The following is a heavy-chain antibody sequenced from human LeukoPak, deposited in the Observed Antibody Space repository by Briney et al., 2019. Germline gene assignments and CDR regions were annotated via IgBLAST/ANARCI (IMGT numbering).Heavy chain of an antibody. J-gene: IGHJ5*02. CDR2: ISYSGSA. CDR1: GGSISSHY. V-gene: IGHV4-59*11. CDR3: ARRDTATGIDP. D-gene: IGHD2-2*02. Sequence: SETLSLTCTVSGGSISSHYWSWIRQPPGKGLEWIAYISYSGSAGYNPPHKSRVTISIDTPKNQFSLRLSSVTAADTAVYYCARRDTATGIDPWGQGTLVTVSS.